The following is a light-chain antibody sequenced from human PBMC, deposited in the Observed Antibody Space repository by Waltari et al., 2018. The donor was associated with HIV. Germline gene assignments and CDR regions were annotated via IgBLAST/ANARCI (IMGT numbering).Light chain of an antibody. CDR2: DAT. J-gene: IGLJ3*02. CDR1: SSDIATYNY. V-gene: IGLV2-14*01. CDR3: ASYTITSTLV. Sequence: QSALTQPASVSGSLGQSITISCIGTSSDIATYNYVSWYQHHPDNAPRLVIYDATSRPSGVPFRSSGSSSGNTASLTISGLQAEDEADYYCASYTITSTLVFGGGTKVTVL.